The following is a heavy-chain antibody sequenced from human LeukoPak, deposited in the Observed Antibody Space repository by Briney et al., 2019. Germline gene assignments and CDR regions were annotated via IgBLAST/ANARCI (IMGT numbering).Heavy chain of an antibody. D-gene: IGHD1-7*01. CDR3: ASRAGKPGNTPWCFDY. CDR2: IKQDGSER. Sequence: GSLRLSCAASGFTFSNYWMTWVRQAPGKGPEWVANIKQDGSERNYVDSVKGRFTIARDNTRNSLYLQMTSLRGEDTAVYYCASRAGKPGNTPWCFDYWGQGALVTVSS. CDR1: GFTFSNYW. J-gene: IGHJ4*02. V-gene: IGHV3-7*01.